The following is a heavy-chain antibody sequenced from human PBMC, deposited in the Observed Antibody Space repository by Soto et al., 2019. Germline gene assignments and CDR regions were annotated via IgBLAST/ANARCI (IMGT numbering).Heavy chain of an antibody. Sequence: EVQLVESGGGLVQPGGSLRLSCAASGFTFSSYDMHWVRQATGKGLEWVSAIGTAGDTYYPGSVKGRFTISRENAKNSLYLQMNSLRAGDTAVYYCARSIGYCSCGSCVDFDYWGQGTLVTVSS. D-gene: IGHD2-15*01. CDR2: IGTAGDT. CDR3: ARSIGYCSCGSCVDFDY. J-gene: IGHJ4*02. V-gene: IGHV3-13*01. CDR1: GFTFSSYD.